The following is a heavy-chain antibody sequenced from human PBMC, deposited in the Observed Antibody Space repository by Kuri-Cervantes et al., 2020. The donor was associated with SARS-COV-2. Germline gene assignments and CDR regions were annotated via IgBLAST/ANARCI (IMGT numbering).Heavy chain of an antibody. J-gene: IGHJ4*02. CDR3: ARVRMVGSSSVPYYFGY. CDR2: ISSSSSYI. Sequence: GESLKISCAASGFTFSSYSMNWVRQAPGKGLEWVSSISSSSSYIYYADSVKGRFTISRDNAKNSLYLQMNSLRAEDTAVYYCARVRMVGSSSVPYYFGYWGQGTLVTVSS. V-gene: IGHV3-21*01. D-gene: IGHD6-6*01. CDR1: GFTFSSYS.